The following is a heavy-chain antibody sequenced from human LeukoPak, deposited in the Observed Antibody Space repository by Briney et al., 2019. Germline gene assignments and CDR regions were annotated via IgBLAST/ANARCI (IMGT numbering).Heavy chain of an antibody. Sequence: PGGSLRLSCAASGITFSSYGMSWVRQAPGKGLEWVSSISSTGGTTYYADSVKGRFTISRDNSKNTLYLQMNSPRAEDTAVYYCAKGVRWEYYFDYWGQGTLVTVSS. V-gene: IGHV3-23*01. CDR1: GITFSSYG. D-gene: IGHD4-23*01. CDR3: AKGVRWEYYFDY. CDR2: ISSTGGTT. J-gene: IGHJ4*02.